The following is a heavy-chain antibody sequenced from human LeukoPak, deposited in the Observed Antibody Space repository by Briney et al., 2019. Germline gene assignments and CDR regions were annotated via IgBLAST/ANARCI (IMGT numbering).Heavy chain of an antibody. CDR1: GFTFSSYW. CDR2: IKQDGTEK. D-gene: IGHD5-24*01. J-gene: IGHJ4*02. CDR3: ARGDGYVSFDS. V-gene: IGHV3-7*01. Sequence: PPGGSLRLSCAASGFTFSSYWMNWVRQAPGKGLEWVANIKQDGTEKYYVDSVKGRFTISRDNAKNSLYLQMNSLRAEDTAVYYCARGDGYVSFDSWGQGTLVTVSS.